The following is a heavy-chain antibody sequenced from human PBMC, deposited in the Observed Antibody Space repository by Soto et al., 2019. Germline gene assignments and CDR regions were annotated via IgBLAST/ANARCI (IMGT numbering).Heavy chain of an antibody. CDR1: RYTLTSYA. Sequence: ASGRVPCKASRYTLTSYALHWVRQAPRQRLEWMGWINAGHGNTKYSQKFQGRVTITRDTSASTAYMELSSRRSDDTAVYYCARELDTAMALDYWGQGTLVTSPQ. J-gene: IGHJ4*02. V-gene: IGHV1-3*01. CDR2: INAGHGNT. D-gene: IGHD5-18*01. CDR3: ARELDTAMALDY.